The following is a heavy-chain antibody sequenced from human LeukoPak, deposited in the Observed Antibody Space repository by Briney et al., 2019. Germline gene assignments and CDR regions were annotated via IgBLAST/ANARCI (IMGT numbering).Heavy chain of an antibody. D-gene: IGHD2-21*01. V-gene: IGHV3-23*01. Sequence: GGSLRLSCAASGFTFKTHAMSWVRQAPGKGLEWVSRIDDSGVIRSYADSVKGRFTISRDNSKMTLTLQMNSLRAEDTALYYCAKNLLSLWLIDNWGQGTLVTVSS. CDR1: GFTFKTHA. CDR3: AKNLLSLWLIDN. CDR2: IDDSGVIR. J-gene: IGHJ4*02.